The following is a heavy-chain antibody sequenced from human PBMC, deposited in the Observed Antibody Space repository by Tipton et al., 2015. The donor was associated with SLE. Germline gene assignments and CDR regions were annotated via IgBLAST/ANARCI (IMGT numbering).Heavy chain of an antibody. V-gene: IGHV1-69*01. Sequence: QSGPEVKKPGSSVKVSCKASGDTFSDYAFTWVRQAPGQGLEWMGGFIPIFATAHYAQRFQGRVTFTADESTSTAYMELRSLRSDDTAVYYCASRVVTEYYYGMDVWGQGTTVTVSS. D-gene: IGHD2-21*02. CDR2: FIPIFATA. J-gene: IGHJ6*02. CDR1: GDTFSDYA. CDR3: ASRVVTEYYYGMDV.